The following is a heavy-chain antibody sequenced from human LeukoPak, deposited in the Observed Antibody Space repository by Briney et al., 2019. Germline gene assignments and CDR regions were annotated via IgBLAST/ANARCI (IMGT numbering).Heavy chain of an antibody. CDR2: IYSGGST. J-gene: IGHJ3*02. CDR1: GFAVSARP. CDR3: ARVWGGNAFDI. Sequence: AGGSLRLSCEASGFAVSARPMSWVRQAPGKGLEWVSVIYSGGSTYYADSVKGRFTISRDNSKNTLYLQMNSLRAEDTAVYYCARVWGGNAFDIWGQGTMVTVSS. V-gene: IGHV3-53*01. D-gene: IGHD3-16*01.